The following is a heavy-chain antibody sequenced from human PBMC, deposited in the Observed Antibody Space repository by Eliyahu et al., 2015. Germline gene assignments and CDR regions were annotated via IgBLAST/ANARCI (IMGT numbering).Heavy chain of an antibody. V-gene: IGHV3-23*01. J-gene: IGHJ6*02. D-gene: IGHD2-2*01. CDR1: GFXFXXXX. CDR3: AKAVPAATKYYYYGMDV. Sequence: EVQLLESGGGLVQPGGSLXLSCAASGFXFXXXXMSWVRQAPGKGLEWVSAISGSGGSTYYADSVKGRFTISRDNSKNTLYLQMNSLRAEDTAVYYCAKAVPAATKYYYYGMDVWGQGTTVTVSS. CDR2: ISGSGGST.